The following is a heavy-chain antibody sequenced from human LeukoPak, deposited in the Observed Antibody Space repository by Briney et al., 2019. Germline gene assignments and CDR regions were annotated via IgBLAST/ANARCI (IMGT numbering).Heavy chain of an antibody. CDR1: GFIFSGQS. CDR2: ISSSSSYI. J-gene: IGHJ4*02. V-gene: IGHV3-21*01. Sequence: GGSLRLSCAASGFIFSGQSMNWVRQAPGKGLEWVSSISSSSSYIYYADSVEGRFTISRDNAKNSLHLQMNSLRAEDTAVYYCARDQDYDDSSGYYWGQRTLVTVSS. D-gene: IGHD3-22*01. CDR3: ARDQDYDDSSGYY.